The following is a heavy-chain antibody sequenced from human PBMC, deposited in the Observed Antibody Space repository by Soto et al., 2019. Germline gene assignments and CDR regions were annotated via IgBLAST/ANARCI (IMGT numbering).Heavy chain of an antibody. V-gene: IGHV4-39*01. Sequence: QLQLQESGPGLVKPSETLSLTCSVSGDSINSDKYYWGWIRQPPGKGLEWIGSIYYRGNTYYNPSLRTRVTISLDQSKSQFSLKLTSVTAADSAVYFCARLEGLATISYYFDFWGQGALVTVSS. CDR2: IYYRGNT. D-gene: IGHD3-9*01. CDR1: GDSINSDKYY. J-gene: IGHJ4*02. CDR3: ARLEGLATISYYFDF.